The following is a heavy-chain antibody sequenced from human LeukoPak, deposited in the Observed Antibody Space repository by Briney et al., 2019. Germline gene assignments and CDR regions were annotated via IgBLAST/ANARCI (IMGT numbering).Heavy chain of an antibody. CDR3: ARLKLSFGESLYYCDY. V-gene: IGHV4-59*08. CDR1: GGSISSYD. J-gene: IGHJ4*02. CDR2: IYYSGST. Sequence: PSETLSLTCTVSGGSISSYDWSWIRQPPGKGLEWIGYIYYSGSTNYNPSLKSRVTISVDTSKNQFSLKLSSVTAADTAVYYCARLKLSFGESLYYCDYWGQGTLVTVSS. D-gene: IGHD3-10*01.